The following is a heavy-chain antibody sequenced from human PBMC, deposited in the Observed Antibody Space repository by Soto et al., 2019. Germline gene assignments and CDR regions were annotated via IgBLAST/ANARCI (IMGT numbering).Heavy chain of an antibody. D-gene: IGHD5-18*01. V-gene: IGHV4-59*01. CDR2: IYYSGRT. Sequence: SETLSLTCTVSGGSISSYYWSWIRQPPGKGLEWIGYIYYSGRTNYNPSLKSRVTISVDTSKNQLSLKLSSVTAADTAVYYCARSESPSVSWIQLWLVPFDYWGQGTLVTVSS. CDR3: ARSESPSVSWIQLWLVPFDY. CDR1: GGSISSYY. J-gene: IGHJ4*02.